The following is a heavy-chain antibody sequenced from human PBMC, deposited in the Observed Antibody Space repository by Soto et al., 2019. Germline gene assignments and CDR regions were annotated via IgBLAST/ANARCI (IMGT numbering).Heavy chain of an antibody. CDR3: ARHVRGRAPGSASSYPN. J-gene: IGHJ4*02. V-gene: IGHV4-39*01. CDR1: GGYFISSSFY. D-gene: IGHD3-10*01. Sequence: PSETLSLSCTVSGGYFISSSFYCCWIRQCKWRGLEWIGSIYYSGNTYYNPSLKTRVTISVDTSKNQFTLKLSSVTAADTAVYYCARHVRGRAPGSASSYPNWGQGTLVTVSS. CDR2: IYYSGNT.